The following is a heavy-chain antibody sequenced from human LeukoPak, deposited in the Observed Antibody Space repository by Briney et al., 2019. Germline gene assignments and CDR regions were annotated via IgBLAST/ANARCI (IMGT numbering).Heavy chain of an antibody. CDR1: GFTFSSYW. CDR3: ARDLETFDY. D-gene: IGHD1-1*01. CDR2: IKQDGSEK. J-gene: IGHJ4*02. V-gene: IGHV3-7*01. Sequence: GALRLSCAASGFTFSSYWVSWVRQAPGKGLEWVANIKQDGSEKYYVDSVKGRFTISRDNAKNSLYLQMNSLRAEDTAVYYCARDLETFDYWGQGTLVTVSS.